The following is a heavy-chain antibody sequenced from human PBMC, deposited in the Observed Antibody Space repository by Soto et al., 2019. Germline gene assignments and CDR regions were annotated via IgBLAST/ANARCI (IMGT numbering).Heavy chain of an antibody. CDR3: ARPYEVWSGYGPFDS. V-gene: IGHV4-31*03. Sequence: QVQLQASGPGLVKPSQTLSLTCTFSGASISSNGYYWSWVRQHPGKGREWIGSIYYSGTTSYNPSRESRVTISLDTSDNQFSLRLRSMTAADTAVYYCARPYEVWSGYGPFDSWGQGSLVTVSS. CDR1: GASISSNGYY. CDR2: IYYSGTT. J-gene: IGHJ4*02. D-gene: IGHD3-3*01.